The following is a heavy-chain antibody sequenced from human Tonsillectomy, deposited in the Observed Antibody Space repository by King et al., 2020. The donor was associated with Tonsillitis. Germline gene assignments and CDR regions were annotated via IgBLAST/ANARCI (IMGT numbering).Heavy chain of an antibody. CDR2: INHNGST. Sequence: VQLQQWGAGLLKPSETLSLTCAIYDGSFSGHYWSWIRQPPGKGLEWIGEINHNGSTTYNPSLKSRVTISLDTSKNQFSLNLSSVTAADTAVYYCAREDTPMAHDVLDVWGQGTMVTVSS. V-gene: IGHV4-34*01. CDR3: AREDTPMAHDVLDV. D-gene: IGHD5-18*01. J-gene: IGHJ3*01. CDR1: DGSFSGHY.